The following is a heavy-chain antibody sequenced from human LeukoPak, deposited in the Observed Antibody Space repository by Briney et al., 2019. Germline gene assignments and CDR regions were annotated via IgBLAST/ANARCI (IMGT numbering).Heavy chain of an antibody. Sequence: GGSLRLSCAASGFTFSSYWMGWVRQAPGKGLEWVANIKQDGSEKYYVDSVKGRFTISRDNAKNSLYLQMNSLRAEDTAVYYCARDQLVPPELLPQDAFDIWGQGTMVTVSS. CDR1: GFTFSSYW. V-gene: IGHV3-7*01. J-gene: IGHJ3*02. CDR2: IKQDGSEK. D-gene: IGHD1-26*01. CDR3: ARDQLVPPELLPQDAFDI.